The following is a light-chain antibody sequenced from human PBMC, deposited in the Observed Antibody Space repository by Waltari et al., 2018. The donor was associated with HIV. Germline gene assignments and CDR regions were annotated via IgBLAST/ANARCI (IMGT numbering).Light chain of an antibody. CDR1: SSNIGNNY. CDR3: GTWDTTMGLYV. J-gene: IGLJ1*01. Sequence: QSILTQPPSASAAPGQKITISCSGTSSNIGNNYVSWYQQVPGVAPKLLIFENDKRPSGIPNRFSGSKSGTSAALDITGLQTEDEADYYCGTWDTTMGLYVFGSGTEVTV. V-gene: IGLV1-51*01. CDR2: END.